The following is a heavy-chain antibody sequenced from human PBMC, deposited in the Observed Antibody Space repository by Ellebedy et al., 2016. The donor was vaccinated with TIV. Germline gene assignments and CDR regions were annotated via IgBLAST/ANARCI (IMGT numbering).Heavy chain of an antibody. D-gene: IGHD3-22*01. J-gene: IGHJ4*02. V-gene: IGHV3-23*01. CDR2: ISASAGHT. CDR1: GFTFSNYA. Sequence: LSLTCAASGFTFSNYAMSWVRQAPGKGLEWVSTISASAGHTYYADSMKGRFTIPRDNSKNTLYLQMNSLRAEDTAVYYCARGSGYYLDLDYWGQGTLVTVSS. CDR3: ARGSGYYLDLDY.